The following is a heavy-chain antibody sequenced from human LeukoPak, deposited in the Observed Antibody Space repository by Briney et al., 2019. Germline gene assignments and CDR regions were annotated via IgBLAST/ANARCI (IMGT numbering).Heavy chain of an antibody. CDR1: GYTFTSYD. CDR2: MSPDSGYT. Sequence: ASVKVSCKASGYTFTSYDITWVRQATGQGLEWMGWMSPDSGYTGYAQTFQGRVALTRNTSVSTAFMELSSLRSEDTAVYYCEIYTGYDSFWGQGTLVTVSS. J-gene: IGHJ4*02. V-gene: IGHV1-8*01. CDR3: EIYTGYDSF. D-gene: IGHD5-12*01.